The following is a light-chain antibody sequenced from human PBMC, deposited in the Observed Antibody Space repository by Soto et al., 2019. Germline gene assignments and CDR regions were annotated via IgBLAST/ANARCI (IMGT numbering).Light chain of an antibody. CDR3: QSYDSSLSGFYV. J-gene: IGLJ1*01. V-gene: IGLV1-40*01. Sequence: QSVLTQPPSVSGAPGQRVTISCTGSSSNIGAGYDVHWYQQLPGTAPKLPIYGNSNRSSGVPDRFSGSKSGTSASLAITGLQAEDEADYYCQSYDSSLSGFYVFGTGTKVTVL. CDR1: SSNIGAGYD. CDR2: GNS.